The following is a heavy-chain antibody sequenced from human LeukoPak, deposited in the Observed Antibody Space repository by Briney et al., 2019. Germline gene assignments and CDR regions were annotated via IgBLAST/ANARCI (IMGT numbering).Heavy chain of an antibody. D-gene: IGHD6-19*01. CDR2: IDWSGGRT. V-gene: IGHV3-20*04. Sequence: PGGSLRLSCAASGFTFGDYGMSWVRQAPGKGLEWVSVIDWSGGRTAYADSVKGRSTISRDNATNSLSLQVSSLRAEDTALYYCARSGYSSGWYRGPFDYWGQGTLVTVSS. J-gene: IGHJ4*02. CDR3: ARSGYSSGWYRGPFDY. CDR1: GFTFGDYG.